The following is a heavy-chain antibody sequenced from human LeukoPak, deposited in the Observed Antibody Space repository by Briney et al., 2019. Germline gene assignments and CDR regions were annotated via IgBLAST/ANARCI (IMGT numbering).Heavy chain of an antibody. J-gene: IGHJ3*02. V-gene: IGHV3-23*01. CDR1: GFIFASYA. D-gene: IGHD6-13*01. CDR3: AKQGPEQDLDAFDI. CDR2: ISGSGGNT. Sequence: PGGSLRLSCAASGFIFASYAMSWVGHAPGRGLEWVLTISGSGGNTSYADSVEGRFTISRDNSKNTLYLRMNSLRAEDTAVYYCAKQGPEQDLDAFDIWGQGTMVTVSS.